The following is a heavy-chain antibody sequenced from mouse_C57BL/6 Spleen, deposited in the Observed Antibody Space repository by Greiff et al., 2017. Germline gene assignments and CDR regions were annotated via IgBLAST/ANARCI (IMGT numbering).Heavy chain of an antibody. V-gene: IGHV5-17*01. CDR3: ARIYGSSYPWYFDV. CDR2: ISSGSSTI. Sequence: EVKVVESGGGLVKPGGSLKLSCAASGFTFSDYGMHWVRQAPEKGLEWVAYISSGSSTIYYADTVKGRFTISRDNAKNTLFLQMTSLRSEDTAMYYCARIYGSSYPWYFDVWGTGTTVTVSS. CDR1: GFTFSDYG. D-gene: IGHD1-1*01. J-gene: IGHJ1*03.